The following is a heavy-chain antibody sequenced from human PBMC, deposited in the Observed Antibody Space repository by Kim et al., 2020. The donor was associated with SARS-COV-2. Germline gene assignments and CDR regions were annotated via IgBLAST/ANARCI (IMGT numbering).Heavy chain of an antibody. CDR2: IYYSGST. Sequence: SETLSLTCTVSGGSISSSSYYWGWIRQPPGKGLEWIGSIYYSGSTYYNPSLKSRVTISVDTSKNQFSLKLSSVTAADTAVYYCARSTYSSSWSFLFDYWGQGTLVTVSS. V-gene: IGHV4-39*01. D-gene: IGHD6-13*01. CDR1: GGSISSSSYY. CDR3: ARSTYSSSWSFLFDY. J-gene: IGHJ4*02.